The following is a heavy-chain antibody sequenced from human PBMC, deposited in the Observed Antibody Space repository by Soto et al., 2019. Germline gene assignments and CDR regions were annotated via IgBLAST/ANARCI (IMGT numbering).Heavy chain of an antibody. CDR1: GYTFTRYD. CDR2: MNPNRGNT. V-gene: IGHV1-8*01. Sequence: ASVKVSCKASGYTFTRYDINWVRQATGQGLEWMGWMNPNRGNTGYAQPFQGRVPMTSNPSIRTAYIELSSLSSEDTAVYYCGRGLELRLHTGHSGYATTYYYYYMDVWGKGTTVTVSS. D-gene: IGHD5-12*01. CDR3: GRGLELRLHTGHSGYATTYYYYYMDV. J-gene: IGHJ6*03.